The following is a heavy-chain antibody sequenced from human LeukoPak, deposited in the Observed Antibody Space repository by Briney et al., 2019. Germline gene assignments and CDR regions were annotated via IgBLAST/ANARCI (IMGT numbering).Heavy chain of an antibody. CDR2: INTDGSST. CDR1: GFTFSSYW. J-gene: IGHJ4*02. D-gene: IGHD3-3*02. V-gene: IGHV3-74*01. Sequence: GGSLRLSCAASGFTFSSYWMHWVRQAPGKGLVWVSRINTDGSSTSYADSVKGRFTISRDNAKNTLYLQMNSLRAEDTAVYYCASFSGRSPTDYWGQGTLVTVSS. CDR3: ASFSGRSPTDY.